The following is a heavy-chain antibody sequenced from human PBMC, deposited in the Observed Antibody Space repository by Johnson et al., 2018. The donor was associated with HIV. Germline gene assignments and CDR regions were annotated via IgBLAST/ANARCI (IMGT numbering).Heavy chain of an antibody. CDR3: AKRRVAGDDAFDV. J-gene: IGHJ3*01. D-gene: IGHD6-19*01. CDR2: IRYDGSYK. V-gene: IGHV3-30*02. CDR1: GFTFSTYG. Sequence: QVQLVESGGGVVQPGGSLRLSCAASGFTFSTYGMYWVRQAPGKGLEWVAFIRYDGSYKYYGDSVKGRFTISRDNSKNTLYMQMTSLRAEDTAMYYCAKRRVAGDDAFDVWGQGTMVIVSS.